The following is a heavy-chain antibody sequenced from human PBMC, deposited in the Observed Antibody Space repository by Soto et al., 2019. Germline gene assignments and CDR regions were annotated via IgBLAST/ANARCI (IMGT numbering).Heavy chain of an antibody. J-gene: IGHJ5*02. CDR3: ARGPIVAPDENSFDP. CDR1: AGSVSGGGYS. D-gene: IGHD2-2*01. V-gene: IGHV4-30-2*01. CDR2: IYHSGST. Sequence: PSVTLSLTCAVSAGSVSGGGYSWGWFRQPPGKGLEWIGYIYHSGSTYYNPSLKSRVTISVDRSKNQFSLKLSSVTAADMAVYYCARGPIVAPDENSFDPWGQGTLVTVSS.